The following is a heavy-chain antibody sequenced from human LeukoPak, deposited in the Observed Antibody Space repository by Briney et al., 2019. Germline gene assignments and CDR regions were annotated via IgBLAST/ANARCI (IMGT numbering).Heavy chain of an antibody. Sequence: GGSLRLSCAASGFTFSSYSMNWVRQAPGKGLEWVSSISSSSSYIYYADSVKGRFTISRDNAKNSLYLQMNSLRAEDTAVYYCARERAGARVDVWGQGTTVTVSS. CDR3: ARERAGARVDV. J-gene: IGHJ6*02. CDR1: GFTFSSYS. D-gene: IGHD1-26*01. CDR2: ISSSSSYI. V-gene: IGHV3-21*01.